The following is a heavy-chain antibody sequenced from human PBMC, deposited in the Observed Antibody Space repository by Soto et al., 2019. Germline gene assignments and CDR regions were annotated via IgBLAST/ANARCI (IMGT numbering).Heavy chain of an antibody. CDR2: IYYSGST. J-gene: IGHJ5*02. V-gene: IGHV4-59*01. D-gene: IGHD1-26*01. Sequence: SETLSLTCTVSGGSISSYYWSWIRQPPGKGLEWIGYIYYSGSTNYNPSLKSRVTISVDTSKNQFSLKLSSVTAADTAVYYCARDGPMSGAGWFDPWGQGTLVTVSS. CDR3: ARDGPMSGAGWFDP. CDR1: GGSISSYY.